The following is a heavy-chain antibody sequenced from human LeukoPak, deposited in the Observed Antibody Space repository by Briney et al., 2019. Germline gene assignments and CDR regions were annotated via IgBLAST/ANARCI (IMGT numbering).Heavy chain of an antibody. CDR1: GFTFSTFD. D-gene: IGHD3-22*01. V-gene: IGHV3-23*01. CDR2: ISGAGGTT. J-gene: IGHJ4*02. CDR3: AKASDFDSSGFPIDVFDF. Sequence: GGSLRLSCAASGFTFSTFDMSWVRQAPGEGLQWVSTISGAGGTTLFADSVKGRFSISRDNSNNKVFLQMNSLRVEDTAVYYCAKASDFDSSGFPIDVFDFWGPGLLVSVAS.